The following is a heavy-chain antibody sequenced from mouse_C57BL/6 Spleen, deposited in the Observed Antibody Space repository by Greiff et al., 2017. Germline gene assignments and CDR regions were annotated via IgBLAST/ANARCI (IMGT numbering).Heavy chain of an antibody. CDR2: ISNGGDST. D-gene: IGHD1-1*01. V-gene: IGHV5-12*01. CDR1: GFTFSDYY. J-gene: IGHJ2*01. CDR3: ARQNYGSSFFDY. Sequence: EVNVVESGGGLVQPGGSLKLSCAASGFTFSDYYMYWVRQTPEKRLEWVAYISNGGDSTYYPDTVKGRFTISRDNAKNTLYLQMSRLKSEDTAMYYCARQNYGSSFFDYWGQGTTLTVSS.